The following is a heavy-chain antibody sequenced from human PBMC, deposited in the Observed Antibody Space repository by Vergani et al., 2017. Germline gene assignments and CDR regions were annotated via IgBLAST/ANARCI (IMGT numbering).Heavy chain of an antibody. Sequence: QVQLQESGPGLVKPSQTLSLTCTVSGGSISSGGYYWSWIRQHPGKGLEWIGYIYYSGSTYYNPSLKSRVTISVDTSKNQFSLKLSSVTAADPAVYYCASTYPAPQDAFDIWGQGTMVTVSS. CDR3: ASTYPAPQDAFDI. V-gene: IGHV4-31*03. CDR2: IYYSGST. CDR1: GGSISSGGYY. J-gene: IGHJ3*02. D-gene: IGHD2-2*01.